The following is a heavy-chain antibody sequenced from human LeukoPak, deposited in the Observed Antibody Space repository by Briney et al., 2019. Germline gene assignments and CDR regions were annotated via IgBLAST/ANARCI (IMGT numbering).Heavy chain of an antibody. V-gene: IGHV4-4*09. J-gene: IGHJ5*02. CDR3: ARSTLYWFDP. CDR2: IYTSGST. Sequence: SETLSLTCTVSGGSIRSYYWSWIRQPPGKGLEWIGYIYTSGSTNYNPSLKSRVTISVDTSKNQFSLKLSSVTAADTAVYYCARSTLYWFDPWGQGTLVTVSS. CDR1: GGSIRSYY.